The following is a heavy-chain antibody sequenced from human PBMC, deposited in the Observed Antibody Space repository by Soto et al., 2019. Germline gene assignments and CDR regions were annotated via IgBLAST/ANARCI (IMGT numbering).Heavy chain of an antibody. CDR2: IYASGAT. V-gene: IGHV4-59*01. CDR1: GGSISTYY. Sequence: GTLSLTCTVSGGSISTYYWSWIRQPPGGTLEWIGYIYASGATTYNPSLESRVTMSVDMPNNESSLELTSLTAADTAVYYCARSHSFDGSIYHYYFDFWGQGTLVTVSS. J-gene: IGHJ4*02. CDR3: ARSHSFDGSIYHYYFDF. D-gene: IGHD3-10*01.